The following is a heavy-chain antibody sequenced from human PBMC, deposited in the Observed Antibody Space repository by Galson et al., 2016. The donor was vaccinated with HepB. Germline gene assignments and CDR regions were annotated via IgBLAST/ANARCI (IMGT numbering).Heavy chain of an antibody. CDR2: IQTSGST. Sequence: TLSLTCTVSGASISSGGYHWSWIRQPAGKGLEWIGQIQTSGSTNYNPSLKSLVTLSLDTSRNQFSLELPTVTAADTAVYYCATFLEGGGGRGYWGQGTLVTVSS. CDR3: ATFLEGGGGRGY. J-gene: IGHJ4*02. CDR1: GASISSGGYH. D-gene: IGHD3-16*01. V-gene: IGHV4-61*09.